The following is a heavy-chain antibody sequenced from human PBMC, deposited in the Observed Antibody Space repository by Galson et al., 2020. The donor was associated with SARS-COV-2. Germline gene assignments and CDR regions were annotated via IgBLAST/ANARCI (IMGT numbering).Heavy chain of an antibody. CDR1: GGSISSGGYY. Sequence: SETLSLTCTVSGGSISSGGYYWSWIRQHPGKGLEWIGYIYYSGSTYYNPSLKSRVTISVDTSKNQFSLKLSSVTAADTAVYYCARDLAVVVPAAMSPRYAFDIWGQGTMVTVSS. V-gene: IGHV4-31*03. CDR3: ARDLAVVVPAAMSPRYAFDI. J-gene: IGHJ3*02. CDR2: IYYSGST. D-gene: IGHD2-2*01.